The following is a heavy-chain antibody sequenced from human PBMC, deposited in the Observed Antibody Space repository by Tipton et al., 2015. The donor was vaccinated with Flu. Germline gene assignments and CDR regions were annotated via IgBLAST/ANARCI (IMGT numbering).Heavy chain of an antibody. CDR3: ARLSYYDVDLKNFYFDY. CDR2: IYPSGTT. D-gene: IGHD3-10*02. J-gene: IGHJ4*02. CDR1: SGSIRSTNYF. Sequence: TLSPTCTVSSGSIRSTNYFCAWIRQPPGKRLELIGSIYPSGTTYYNPSLKSRVTISVDTSKSQFSLKLRSVTAADTAVYYCARLSYYDVDLKNFYFDYWGQGALVTVSS. V-gene: IGHV4-39*01.